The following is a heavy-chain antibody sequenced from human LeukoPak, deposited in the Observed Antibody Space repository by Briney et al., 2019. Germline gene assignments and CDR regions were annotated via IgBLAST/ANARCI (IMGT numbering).Heavy chain of an antibody. Sequence: GESLKISCRGSGNSFTTYLIGWVRQMPGKGLGWGGKIYPGESDQRFNRTFQGQVTCPPDNPPRTPSLPWISLNASDPAMYSVARLNAPTFDDSTGLDYWGQGTLVTVSS. D-gene: IGHD2-8*02. CDR2: IYPGESDQ. CDR3: ARLNAPTFDDSTGLDY. V-gene: IGHV5-51*01. CDR1: GNSFTTYL. J-gene: IGHJ4*02.